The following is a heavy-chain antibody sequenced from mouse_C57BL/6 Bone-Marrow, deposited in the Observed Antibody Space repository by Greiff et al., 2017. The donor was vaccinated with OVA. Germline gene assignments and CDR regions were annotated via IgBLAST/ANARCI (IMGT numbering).Heavy chain of an antibody. CDR3: ARVPYYYGSSPWYFDY. CDR2: IHPNSGST. Sequence: QFQLQQPGAELVKPGASVKLSCKASGYTFTSYWMHWVKQRPGQGLEWIGMIHPNSGSTNYNEKFKSKATLTVDKSSSTAYMQLSSLTSEDSAVYFFARVPYYYGSSPWYFDYWGQGTTLTVSS. CDR1: GYTFTSYW. V-gene: IGHV1-64*01. J-gene: IGHJ2*01. D-gene: IGHD1-1*01.